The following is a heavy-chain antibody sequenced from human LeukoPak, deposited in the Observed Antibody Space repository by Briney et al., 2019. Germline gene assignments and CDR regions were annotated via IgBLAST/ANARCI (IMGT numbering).Heavy chain of an antibody. J-gene: IGHJ6*03. V-gene: IGHV3-21*01. D-gene: IGHD6-19*01. Sequence: GGSLRLSCAASGFTFSSYSMNWVRQAPGKGLEWVSSISSSSSYIYYADSVKGRFTISRDNAKNSLYLQMNSLRAEDTAVYYCARVFWSSGWNEVYYYYYYMDVWGKGTTVTVSS. CDR1: GFTFSSYS. CDR3: ARVFWSSGWNEVYYYYYYMDV. CDR2: ISSSSSYI.